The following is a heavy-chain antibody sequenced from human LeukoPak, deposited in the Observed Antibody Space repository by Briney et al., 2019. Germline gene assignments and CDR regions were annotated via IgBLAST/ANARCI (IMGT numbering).Heavy chain of an antibody. J-gene: IGHJ4*02. CDR1: GRSISSSSYY. Sequence: SETLSLTCTVSGRSISSSSYYWGWIRQPPGKGLEWIGSIYYSGSTYYNPSLKSRVTISVDTSKNQFSLKLSSVTAADTAVYYCARRTAWTKSSVRDYWGQGTLVTVSS. CDR3: ARRTAWTKSSVRDY. CDR2: IYYSGST. V-gene: IGHV4-39*01. D-gene: IGHD6-19*01.